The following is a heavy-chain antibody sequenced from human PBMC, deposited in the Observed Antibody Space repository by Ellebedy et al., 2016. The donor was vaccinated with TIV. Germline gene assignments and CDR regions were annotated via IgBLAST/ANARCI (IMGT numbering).Heavy chain of an antibody. V-gene: IGHV1-2*02. Sequence: ASVKVSCXASGYTFTGHYMHWVRQAPGQGPEWVGCINPNSGVTAYPPKFQGRVTVTRDTSVSIVSMDLSSLRSDGTALYYCAREMLGDNKSFDYWGQGTLVTVSS. CDR3: AREMLGDNKSFDY. CDR2: INPNSGVT. CDR1: GYTFTGHY. J-gene: IGHJ4*02. D-gene: IGHD1-26*01.